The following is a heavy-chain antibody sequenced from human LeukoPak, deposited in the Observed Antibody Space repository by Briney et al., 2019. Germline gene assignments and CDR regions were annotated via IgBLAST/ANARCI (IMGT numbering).Heavy chain of an antibody. CDR1: GFTFDDYG. V-gene: IGHV3-20*04. D-gene: IGHD4-23*01. CDR2: INWNGGST. CDR3: ARGEGYGGNDYYFDS. J-gene: IGHJ4*02. Sequence: AGGSLRLSCAASGFTFDDYGMSWVRQAPGKGLEWVSGINWNGGSTAYADSVKGRFTISRDNAKNSLYLQMNSLRAEDTALYYCARGEGYGGNDYYFDSWGQGTLVTVSS.